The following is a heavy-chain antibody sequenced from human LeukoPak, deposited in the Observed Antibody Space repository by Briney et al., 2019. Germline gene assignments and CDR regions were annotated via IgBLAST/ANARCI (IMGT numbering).Heavy chain of an antibody. CDR3: ARHIAVAGTGFDY. Sequence: SETLSLTCTVSGGSISNSNYYWGWIRQPPGKGLEWIGSIYNSGSTFYNPSLNSRVTISVDTSKNQFSLRPNSVTAADTAVYYCARHIAVAGTGFDYWGQGTLVTVSS. V-gene: IGHV4-39*01. J-gene: IGHJ4*02. CDR1: GGSISNSNYY. CDR2: IYNSGST. D-gene: IGHD6-19*01.